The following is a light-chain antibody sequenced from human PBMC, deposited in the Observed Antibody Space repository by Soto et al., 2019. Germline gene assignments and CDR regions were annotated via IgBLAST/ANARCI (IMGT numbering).Light chain of an antibody. J-gene: IGLJ1*01. CDR1: SSDVGGYDY. V-gene: IGLV2-8*01. Sequence: QSALTQPPSASGSPGQSVTISCTGTSSDVGGYDYVSWYQQHPGKAPKLMIFEVSKRPSGVPDRFSGSKSGNTASLTVSGLQAEDESDYYCSSYAGNTKGVFGTVTKVTVL. CDR3: SSYAGNTKGV. CDR2: EVS.